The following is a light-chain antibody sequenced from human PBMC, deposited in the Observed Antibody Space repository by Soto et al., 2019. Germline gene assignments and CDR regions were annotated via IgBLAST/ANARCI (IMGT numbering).Light chain of an antibody. V-gene: IGKV1-5*01. Sequence: DIQLTQSPGSLSASVGDTVTITCRSSQSISSWLAWYQQKPGKAPKLLIYDASSLESGVPSRFSGSGSGTEFTLTISSLQPDDFATYYCQQGWTFGQGTKVDIK. CDR2: DAS. CDR3: QQGWT. J-gene: IGKJ1*01. CDR1: QSISSW.